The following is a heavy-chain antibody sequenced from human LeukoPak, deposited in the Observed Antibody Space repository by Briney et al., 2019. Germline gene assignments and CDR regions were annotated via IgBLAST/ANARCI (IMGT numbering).Heavy chain of an antibody. J-gene: IGHJ4*02. V-gene: IGHV3-21*01. CDR2: ISSSGSYI. CDR3: ARDLSQGATTDTLGYFDY. D-gene: IGHD1-1*01. CDR1: GVTISSYS. Sequence: GSLRLSCAASGVTISSYSMNWGCQAPGQGLELVSYISSSGSYIYYADSVKGRFTISRDNAQNSLYLQMNSLRADDTAVYYCARDLSQGATTDTLGYFDYWGQGALVTVSS.